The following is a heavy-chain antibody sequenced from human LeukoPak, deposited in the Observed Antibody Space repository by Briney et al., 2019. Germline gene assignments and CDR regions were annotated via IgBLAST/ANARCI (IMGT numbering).Heavy chain of an antibody. CDR1: GDSFTSYW. J-gene: IGHJ3*02. Sequence: GESLKISCKGSGDSFTSYWIGWVRQMPGKGLERMGIIYPGDSDTRYSPSCQGQVTISADKSISTTYLQWSSLKASDTAMYYCARGESSWYALDAFDIWGQGTMVTVSS. D-gene: IGHD6-13*01. CDR2: IYPGDSDT. CDR3: ARGESSWYALDAFDI. V-gene: IGHV5-51*01.